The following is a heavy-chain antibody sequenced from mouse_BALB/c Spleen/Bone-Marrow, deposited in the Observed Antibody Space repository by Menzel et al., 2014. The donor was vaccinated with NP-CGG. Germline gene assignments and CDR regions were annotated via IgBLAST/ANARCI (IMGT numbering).Heavy chain of an antibody. CDR2: IWGGGST. CDR3: ARMYYAYAMDY. CDR1: EFSLSRYS. V-gene: IGHV2-6-4*01. Sequence: QVHVKQSGPGLVAPSQSLSITCTVSEFSLSRYSVHWVRQPPGKGLEWLGMIWGGGSTDYNSALKSRLSISKVNSKSQVFLKMNSLQTDDTAMYYCARMYYAYAMDYWGQGTSVTVSS. D-gene: IGHD1-1*01. J-gene: IGHJ4*01.